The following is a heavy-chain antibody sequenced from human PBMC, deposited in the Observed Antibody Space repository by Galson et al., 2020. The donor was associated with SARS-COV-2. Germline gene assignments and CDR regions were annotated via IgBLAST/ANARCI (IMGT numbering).Heavy chain of an antibody. CDR1: GFSLSTSGVG. CDR2: IYWDDDK. CDR3: AHRSLWFRGFDY. V-gene: IGHV2-5*02. J-gene: IGHJ4*02. Sequence: SGPTLVKPTQTLTLTCTFSGFSLSTSGVGVGWIRQPPGKALEWLALIYWDDDKRYSPSLKSRLTITKDTSKNQVVLTMTNIDPVDTATYYCAHRSLWFRGFDYWGQGTLVTVSS. D-gene: IGHD3-10*01.